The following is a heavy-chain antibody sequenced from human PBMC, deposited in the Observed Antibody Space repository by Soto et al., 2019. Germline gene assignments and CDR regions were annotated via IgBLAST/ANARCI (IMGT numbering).Heavy chain of an antibody. V-gene: IGHV4-34*01. J-gene: IGHJ6*02. CDR2: INHSGST. Sequence: PSETLSLTCAVYGGSFSGYYWIWIRQPPGKGLEWIGEINHSGSTNYNPSLKSRVTISVDTSKNQFSLKLSSVTAADTAVYYCARNAGMDYYYGMDVWGQGTTVTVSS. D-gene: IGHD1-1*01. CDR3: ARNAGMDYYYGMDV. CDR1: GGSFSGYY.